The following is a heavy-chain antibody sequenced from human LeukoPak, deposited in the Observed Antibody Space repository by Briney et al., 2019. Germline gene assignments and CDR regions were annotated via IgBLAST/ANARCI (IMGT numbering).Heavy chain of an antibody. CDR2: MNPNSGNT. V-gene: IGHV1-8*03. CDR1: GYTFTSYD. J-gene: IGHJ4*02. CDR3: ARDRGGATDFDY. Sequence: ASVKVSCKASGYTFTSYDINWVRQATGQGLEWMGWMNPNSGNTGYAQKFQGRVTITRNTSISTAYMELSSLRSEDTAVYYCARDRGGATDFDYWGQGTLVTVSS. D-gene: IGHD3-16*01.